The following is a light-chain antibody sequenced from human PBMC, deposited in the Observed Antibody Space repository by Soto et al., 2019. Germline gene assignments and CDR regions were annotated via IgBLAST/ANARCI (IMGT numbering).Light chain of an antibody. CDR2: AAS. J-gene: IGKJ3*01. Sequence: DIQMTQSPSSLSASVGDRVTITCRASQGISNYLAWYQQNPWKVPKLLIYAASTLQSGVPSRVSGSGSGTDFTRTISSLQPEDVATYYCQKYNRAPYTFGPGTNVDIK. CDR3: QKYNRAPYT. CDR1: QGISNY. V-gene: IGKV1-27*01.